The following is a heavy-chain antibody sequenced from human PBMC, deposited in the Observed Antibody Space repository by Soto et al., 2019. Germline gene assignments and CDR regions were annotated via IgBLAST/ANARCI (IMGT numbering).Heavy chain of an antibody. Sequence: VQLVESGGGLVQPGGSLRLSCAASGFTFNTYYMNWVRQAPGKGLEWVANIKREGTEKNYVDAVKGGFTISRDNAKRSLYRQMNTQSAGDTAVYYCARARGYCRGGSCYSVLDYWGQGTLVTVSS. J-gene: IGHJ4*02. CDR1: GFTFNTYY. CDR2: IKREGTEK. D-gene: IGHD2-15*01. CDR3: ARARGYCRGGSCYSVLDY. V-gene: IGHV3-7*01.